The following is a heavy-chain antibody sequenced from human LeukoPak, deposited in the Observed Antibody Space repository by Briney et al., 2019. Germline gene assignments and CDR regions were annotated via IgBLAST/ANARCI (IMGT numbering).Heavy chain of an antibody. CDR3: ARDHVHYFDY. CDR2: INWNGGST. J-gene: IGHJ4*02. V-gene: IGHV3-20*04. CDR1: GFTFSSYA. Sequence: PGGSLRLSCAASGFTFSSYAMSWVRQAPGKGLEWVSGINWNGGSTGYADSVKGRFTISRDDAKNSLYLQMNSLRAEDTALYYCARDHVHYFDYWGQGTLVTVSS.